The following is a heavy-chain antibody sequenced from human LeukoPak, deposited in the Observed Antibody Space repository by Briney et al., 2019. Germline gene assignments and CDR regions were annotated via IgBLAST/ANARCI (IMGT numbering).Heavy chain of an antibody. J-gene: IGHJ4*02. V-gene: IGHV4-59*08. CDR2: IDYSGTT. Sequence: KPSETLSIPCTVSGDSISTYYWTWIRQPPGRGLEWTGYIDYSGTTNYNPSLKSRVTMSVVTSKNQFSLKLSSVTAADTAVYYCARGKYSGPIGPFDYWGQGTLVTVSS. D-gene: IGHD5-12*01. CDR3: ARGKYSGPIGPFDY. CDR1: GDSISTYY.